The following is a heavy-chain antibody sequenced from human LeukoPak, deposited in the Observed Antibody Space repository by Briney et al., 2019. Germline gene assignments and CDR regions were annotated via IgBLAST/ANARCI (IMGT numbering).Heavy chain of an antibody. D-gene: IGHD5-12*01. CDR3: ASIVATMR. CDR2: INWNGGRT. J-gene: IGHJ4*02. Sequence: GGSLRLSCAASGFTFNDYGMSWVRQAPGKGLEWVSGINWNGGRTGYANSMKGRFIISRDNAKNSLYLQVNSLRAEDTAVYYCASIVATMRWGQGTLVTVSS. V-gene: IGHV3-20*04. CDR1: GFTFNDYG.